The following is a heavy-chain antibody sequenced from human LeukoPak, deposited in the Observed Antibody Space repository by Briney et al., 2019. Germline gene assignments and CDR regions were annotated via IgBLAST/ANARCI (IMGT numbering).Heavy chain of an antibody. CDR1: GFTFSSYW. V-gene: IGHV3-74*01. CDR2: INSDGSST. Sequence: GGSLRLSCAASGFTFSSYWMHWVRQAPGKGLVWVSRINSDGSSTSYADSVKGRFTISRDNAKNTLYLQMNSLRAEDTAVYYCATDVSSRHYYGSGSYYYWGQGTLVTVSS. CDR3: ATDVSSRHYYGSGSYYY. J-gene: IGHJ4*02. D-gene: IGHD3-10*01.